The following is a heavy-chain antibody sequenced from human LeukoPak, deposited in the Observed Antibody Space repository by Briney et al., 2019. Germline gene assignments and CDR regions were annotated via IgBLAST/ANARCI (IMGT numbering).Heavy chain of an antibody. D-gene: IGHD6-13*01. J-gene: IGHJ4*02. V-gene: IGHV3-21*01. Sequence: GGSLRLSCAASGFTFSSYSMNWVRQAPGKGLEWVSSISSSSSYIYYADSVKGRFTISRDNAKNSLYLQMNSLRAEDTAVYYCARDPRSYSSSPYRDYWGQGTLVTVS. CDR2: ISSSSSYI. CDR3: ARDPRSYSSSPYRDY. CDR1: GFTFSSYS.